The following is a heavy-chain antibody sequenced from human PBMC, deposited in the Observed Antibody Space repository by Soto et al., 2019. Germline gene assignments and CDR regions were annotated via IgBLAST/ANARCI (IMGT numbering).Heavy chain of an antibody. J-gene: IGHJ6*02. CDR3: TTDSVSYGYPWGYYYGMDV. Sequence: GGSLRLSCAASGFTFSNAWMNWVRQAPGKGLEWVGRIKSKTDGGTTDYAAPVKGRFTISRDDSKNTLYLQMNSLKTEDTAVYYCTTDSVSYGYPWGYYYGMDVWGQGTTVTVSS. CDR2: IKSKTDGGTT. D-gene: IGHD5-18*01. CDR1: GFTFSNAW. V-gene: IGHV3-15*07.